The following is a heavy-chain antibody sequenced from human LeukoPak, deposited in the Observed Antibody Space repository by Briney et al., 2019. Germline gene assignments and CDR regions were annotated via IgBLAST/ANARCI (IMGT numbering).Heavy chain of an antibody. D-gene: IGHD3-10*01. CDR2: IIPIFGTA. Sequence: ASGKVSCKGSGGTFSSYAISWGRHAPGQGLEWMGGIIPIFGTANYAQKIQGRVTITTDESTSTAYMELSSLRSEDTAVYCCAMVREPGKYYFDSWGPGTLVTVSS. CDR1: GGTFSSYA. J-gene: IGHJ4*02. V-gene: IGHV1-69*05. CDR3: AMVREPGKYYFDS.